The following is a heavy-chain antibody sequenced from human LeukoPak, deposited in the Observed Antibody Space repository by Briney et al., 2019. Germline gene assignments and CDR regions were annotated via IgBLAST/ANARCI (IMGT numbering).Heavy chain of an antibody. CDR2: VILMFDVR. Sequence: SVKVSCKASGGTFSSYALSWMRQAPGQGLEWMGRVILMFDVRDYAEKFQGRITLTADTSTGTAYMELSSLTSDDTAVYYCARDPALEGTEDYRDFGGVESVDAFDVWGQGTMVTVFS. CDR1: GGTFSSYA. J-gene: IGHJ3*01. D-gene: IGHD4-23*01. V-gene: IGHV1-69*17. CDR3: ARDPALEGTEDYRDFGGVESVDAFDV.